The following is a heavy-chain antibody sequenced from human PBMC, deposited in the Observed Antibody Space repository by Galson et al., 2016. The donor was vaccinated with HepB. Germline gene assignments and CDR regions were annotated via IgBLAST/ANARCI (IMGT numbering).Heavy chain of an antibody. CDR3: ARGGLRLGELSFAMDV. CDR1: GFTFTSYD. CDR2: IGMAGDT. J-gene: IGHJ6*02. V-gene: IGHV3-13*01. Sequence: SLRLSCAASGFTFTSYDMHWVRQPTGKGLEWVSAIGMAGDTYYTGSVKGRFTISRENAKKSLYLQMNSLRAGDTAVYYCARGGLRLGELSFAMDVWGQGTTVTVSS. D-gene: IGHD3-16*02.